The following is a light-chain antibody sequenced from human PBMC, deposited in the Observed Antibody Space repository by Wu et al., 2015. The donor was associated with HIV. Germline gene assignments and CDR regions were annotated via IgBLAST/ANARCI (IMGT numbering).Light chain of an antibody. Sequence: EIEMTQSPATLSVSPGARATLSCRASQRINNKLAWYQQKFGQAPRLLIHGASTRATGVAARFSGSGSGTDITLTISSLQSEDVAIYYCQQYKNWPPFTFGPGTTV. J-gene: IGKJ3*01. CDR3: QQYKNWPPFT. CDR1: QRINNK. CDR2: GAS. V-gene: IGKV3-15*01.